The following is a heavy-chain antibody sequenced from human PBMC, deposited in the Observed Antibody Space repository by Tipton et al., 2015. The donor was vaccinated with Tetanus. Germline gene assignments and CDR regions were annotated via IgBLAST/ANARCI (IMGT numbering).Heavy chain of an antibody. D-gene: IGHD3-22*01. CDR3: ARGMYYYDSSGYYDIDY. Sequence: QSGAEVKKPGSSVKVSCKASGGTFGSYAISWVRQAPGQGLEWMGGIIPIFGTANYAQKFQGRVTITADESTSTAYMELSSLRSEDTAVYYCARGMYYYDSSGYYDIDYWGQGTLVTVSS. J-gene: IGHJ4*02. CDR1: GGTFGSYA. V-gene: IGHV1-69*01. CDR2: IIPIFGTA.